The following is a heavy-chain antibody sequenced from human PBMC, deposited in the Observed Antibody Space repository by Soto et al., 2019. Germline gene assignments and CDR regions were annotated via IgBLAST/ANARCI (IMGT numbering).Heavy chain of an antibody. V-gene: IGHV3-15*01. CDR1: GFTFSNAW. CDR2: IKSKTDGGTT. CDR3: TARITIFWDLYYYYLHV. J-gene: IGHJ6*03. D-gene: IGHD3-3*01. Sequence: EVQLVESGGGLVKPGGSLRLSCAASGFTFSNAWMSWVRQAPGKGLEWVGRIKSKTDGGTTDYAAAVKGRFSISRDDSKTTLYLQMNGLKSEHTAVYYCTARITIFWDLYYYYLHVWGKEATVIV.